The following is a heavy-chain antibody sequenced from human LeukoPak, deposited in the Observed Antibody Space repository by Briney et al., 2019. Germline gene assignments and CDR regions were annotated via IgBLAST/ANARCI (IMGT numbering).Heavy chain of an antibody. V-gene: IGHV1-69*04. Sequence: ASVKVSCKASGGTFSSYAISWVRQAPGQGLEWMGRIIPILGIANYAQKFQGRVTITADKSTSTAYMELSSLRSEDTAVYYCARPVENYYSYGMNVWWQETTVTVSS. CDR3: ARPVENYYSYGMNV. CDR2: IIPILGIA. CDR1: GGTFSSYA. J-gene: IGHJ6*01.